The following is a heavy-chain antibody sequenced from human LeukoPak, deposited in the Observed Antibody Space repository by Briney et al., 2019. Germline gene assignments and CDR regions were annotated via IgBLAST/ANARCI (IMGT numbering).Heavy chain of an antibody. J-gene: IGHJ5*02. D-gene: IGHD7-27*01. Sequence: GRSLRLSCAASGFTFDDYAMHWVRHAPGKGLEWVSGISWNSGSIGYADSVKGRFTISRDNAENSLYLQMNSLRAEDTALYYCAKGTGGRLNWFDPWGQGTLVTVSS. V-gene: IGHV3-9*01. CDR2: ISWNSGSI. CDR3: AKGTGGRLNWFDP. CDR1: GFTFDDYA.